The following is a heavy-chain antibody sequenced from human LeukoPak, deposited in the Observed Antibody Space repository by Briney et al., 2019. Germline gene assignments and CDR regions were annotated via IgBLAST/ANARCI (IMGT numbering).Heavy chain of an antibody. J-gene: IGHJ4*02. CDR2: IYHSGST. CDR1: GYSIRSGYY. V-gene: IGHV4-38-2*01. Sequence: SETLSFTCAVSGYSIRSGYYWGWIRQPPGKGLEWIGSIYHSGSTYYNPSLKSRITISVDTSKNQFSLKLRSVTAADTAVYYCAGWFGELLSIFTYWGQGALVTVSS. CDR3: AGWFGELLSIFTY. D-gene: IGHD3-10*01.